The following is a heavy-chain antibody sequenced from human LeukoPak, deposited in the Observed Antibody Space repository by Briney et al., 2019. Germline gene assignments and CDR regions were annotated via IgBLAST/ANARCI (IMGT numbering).Heavy chain of an antibody. D-gene: IGHD1-14*01. CDR2: ISGSSGTK. CDR1: GFXFSSYS. J-gene: IGHJ3*02. CDR3: ARDKGGPATTDDFDI. V-gene: IGHV3-48*02. Sequence: GGSLRLSCAASGFXFSSYSMNWVRRAPGKTLEWVSYISGSSGTKYYADSVKGRFTISRDNARNSLYLQMNSLRDGDTAVYYCARDKGGPATTDDFDIWGQGTMVTVSS.